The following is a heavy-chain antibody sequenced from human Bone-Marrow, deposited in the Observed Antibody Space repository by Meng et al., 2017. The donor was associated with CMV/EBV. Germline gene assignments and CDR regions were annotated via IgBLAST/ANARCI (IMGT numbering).Heavy chain of an antibody. CDR3: ARYYYGSGTAYWFDP. V-gene: IGHV5-51*01. Sequence: KVSCKASGYTFTGYYMHWVRQMPGKGLEWMGSFYPGDSNIRYGPSFQGQVTISADKSINTAYLQWSSLKASDTAIYYCARYYYGSGTAYWFDPWGQGTLVTVS. CDR2: FYPGDSNI. CDR1: GYTFTGYY. D-gene: IGHD3-10*01. J-gene: IGHJ5*02.